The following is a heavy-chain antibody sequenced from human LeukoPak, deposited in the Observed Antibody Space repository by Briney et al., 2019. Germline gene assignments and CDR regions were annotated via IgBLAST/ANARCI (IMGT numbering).Heavy chain of an antibody. Sequence: GGSLRLSCAASGFTFSSYAMHWVRQAPGKGLGWVAVISYDGSNKYYADSVKGRFTISRDNSKNTLYLQMNSLRAEDTAVYYCARDRGNYYGLLDYWGQGTLVTVSS. CDR1: GFTFSSYA. CDR3: ARDRGNYYGLLDY. CDR2: ISYDGSNK. J-gene: IGHJ4*02. V-gene: IGHV3-30*04. D-gene: IGHD3-10*01.